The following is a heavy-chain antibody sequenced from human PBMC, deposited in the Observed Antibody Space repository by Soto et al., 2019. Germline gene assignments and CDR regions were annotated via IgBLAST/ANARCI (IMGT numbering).Heavy chain of an antibody. V-gene: IGHV5-51*01. CDR1: GYGISSYW. CDR3: ARPGPVSSGYYLHY. CDR2: MYPGDSDT. J-gene: IGHJ4*02. D-gene: IGHD3-22*01. Sequence: PGESLKISCKGSGYGISSYWIGWVRQMPGKGLEWMGIMYPGDSDTRYSPSFQGQVTISADKSISTAYLQWSSLKASDTAMYYCARPGPVSSGYYLHYWGQGTLVTVSS.